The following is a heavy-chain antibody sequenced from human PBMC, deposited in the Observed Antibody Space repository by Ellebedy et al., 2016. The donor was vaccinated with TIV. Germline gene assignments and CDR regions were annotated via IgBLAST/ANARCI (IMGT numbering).Heavy chain of an antibody. D-gene: IGHD1-14*01. CDR2: INHDGDQK. CDR3: AKDPGTTFTGTAPYYFDY. Sequence: GGSLRLXCAASGFSFSNYWMSWVRQAPGKGLEWVANINHDGDQKYYVDSMRGRFTISRDNAKNSLYLQMNSLRREDTALYYCAKDPGTTFTGTAPYYFDYWGQGTLVTVSS. V-gene: IGHV3-7*03. J-gene: IGHJ4*02. CDR1: GFSFSNYW.